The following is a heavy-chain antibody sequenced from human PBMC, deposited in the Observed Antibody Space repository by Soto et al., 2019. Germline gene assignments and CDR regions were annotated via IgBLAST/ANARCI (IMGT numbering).Heavy chain of an antibody. CDR1: GFTFSSYG. V-gene: IGHV3-33*01. J-gene: IGHJ6*02. Sequence: QVQLVESGGGVVQPGRSLRLSCAASGFTFSSYGMHWVRQAPGKGLERVAVIWYDGSNKYYADSVKGRFTISRDNSKNTLYLQMNSLRAEDTAVYYCARDLTTEPYYYYYGMDVWGQGTTVTVSS. CDR3: ARDLTTEPYYYYYGMDV. CDR2: IWYDGSNK. D-gene: IGHD3-22*01.